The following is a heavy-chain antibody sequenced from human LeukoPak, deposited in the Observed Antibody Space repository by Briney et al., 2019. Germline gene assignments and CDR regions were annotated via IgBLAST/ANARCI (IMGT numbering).Heavy chain of an antibody. Sequence: GGSLRLSCAASGFTFSAYWMHWVRQAPGKGLXXVSRIYGDGSGTSYADSVKGRFTISRDNAKNTLYLQMNSLRAEDTAVFYCARDVAYGMDVWGQGTTVTVSS. CDR1: GFTFSAYW. CDR3: ARDVAYGMDV. D-gene: IGHD2-21*01. CDR2: IYGDGSGT. J-gene: IGHJ6*02. V-gene: IGHV3-74*01.